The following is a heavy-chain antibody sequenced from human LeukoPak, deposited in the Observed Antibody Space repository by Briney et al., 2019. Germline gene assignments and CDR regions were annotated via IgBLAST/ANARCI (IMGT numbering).Heavy chain of an antibody. J-gene: IGHJ4*02. CDR3: AKNYDLLTGYAN. Sequence: GASVKVSCKASGGTFSSYAISWVRQAPAQGVEWVGWISAYNGNTNYAQKRQSRVTMTTDTSTNTAYIELRSLRSDDTALYYCAKNYDLLTGYANWGQGTLVTLSS. CDR1: GGTFSSYA. D-gene: IGHD3-9*01. V-gene: IGHV1-18*01. CDR2: ISAYNGNT.